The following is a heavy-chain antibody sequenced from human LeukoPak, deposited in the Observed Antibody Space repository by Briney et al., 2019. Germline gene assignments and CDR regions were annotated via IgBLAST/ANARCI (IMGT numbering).Heavy chain of an antibody. J-gene: IGHJ4*02. CDR2: IYHSGST. CDR3: ARGPSTVVVPAAILSFDY. Sequence: SETLSLTCTVSGYSISSGYYWGWIRQPPGKGLEWIGSIYHSGSTYYNPSLKSRVTISVDTSKNQFSLKLSSVTAADTAVYYCARGPSTVVVPAAILSFDYWGQGTLVTVSS. V-gene: IGHV4-38-2*02. CDR1: GYSISSGYY. D-gene: IGHD2-2*01.